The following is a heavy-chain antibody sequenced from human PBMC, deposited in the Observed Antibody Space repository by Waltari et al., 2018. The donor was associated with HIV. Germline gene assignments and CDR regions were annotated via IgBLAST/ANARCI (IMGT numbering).Heavy chain of an antibody. CDR3: ARGDFADLVDYYGDYVRPHSWFDP. D-gene: IGHD4-17*01. CDR1: GGSISGYY. Sequence: QVQLQQWGAGLLKPSETLSLNCAVYGGSISGYYWSWLRQPPGKGLEWIGEISHGGNAGYNPSFKSRVTISIDTSKRQFSLKVTSVTAADTALYYCARGDFADLVDYYGDYVRPHSWFDPWGQGTLVTVSS. J-gene: IGHJ5*02. CDR2: ISHGGNA. V-gene: IGHV4-34*01.